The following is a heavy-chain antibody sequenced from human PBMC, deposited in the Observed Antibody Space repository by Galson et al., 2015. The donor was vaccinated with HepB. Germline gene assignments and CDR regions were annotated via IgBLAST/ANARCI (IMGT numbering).Heavy chain of an antibody. CDR3: AREWNHIAVAGGDAFDI. CDR1: GYTFTSYA. J-gene: IGHJ3*02. V-gene: IGHV1-3*01. D-gene: IGHD6-19*01. Sequence: QSGAEVKKPGTSVKVSCKASGYTFTSYAMHWVRQAPGQRLEWMGWINAGNGNTKYSQKFQGRVTITRDTSASTAYMELSSLRSEDTAVYYCAREWNHIAVAGGDAFDIWGQGTMVTVSS. CDR2: INAGNGNT.